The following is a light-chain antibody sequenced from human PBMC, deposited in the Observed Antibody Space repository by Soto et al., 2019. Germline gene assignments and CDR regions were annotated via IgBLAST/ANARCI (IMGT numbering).Light chain of an antibody. V-gene: IGKV3-15*01. CDR2: GAY. Sequence: EIVMTQSPPTLSVSPGEKATLPGGASENVNSNVAWWYQQKPGQTPRLLIFGAYTRASGIPGGFSGSGSGTEFTLTISSLQSEEFAVYYCQQYDDWPSFGQGSKV. CDR1: ENVNSN. CDR3: QQYDDWPS. J-gene: IGKJ1*01.